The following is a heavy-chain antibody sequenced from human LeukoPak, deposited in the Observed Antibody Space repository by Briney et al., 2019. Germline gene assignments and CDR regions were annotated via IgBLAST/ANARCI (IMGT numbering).Heavy chain of an antibody. CDR1: GFTFRDYF. CDR2: TNTAGNTI. V-gene: IGHV3-11*01. CDR3: ARATYDSSAVDAFDI. Sequence: GGSLRLSCAASGFTFRDYFMGWIRQAPGKGLEWVAYTNTAGNTIYYADSMKGRFTISRDNAKNSLYLQMNTLRAEDTAVYYCARATYDSSAVDAFDIWGQGTMVTASP. J-gene: IGHJ3*02. D-gene: IGHD3-22*01.